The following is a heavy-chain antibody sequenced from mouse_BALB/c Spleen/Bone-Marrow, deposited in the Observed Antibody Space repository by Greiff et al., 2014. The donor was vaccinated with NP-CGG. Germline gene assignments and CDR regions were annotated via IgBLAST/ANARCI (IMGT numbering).Heavy chain of an antibody. CDR1: GFNIKDTY. J-gene: IGHJ4*01. CDR3: AFIYYGYAMDC. V-gene: IGHV14-3*02. Sequence: DVKLVESGAELVKPGASVKLSCTASGFNIKDTYMHWVKQRPEQGLEWIGRIDPANGNTKYDPKFQGKATITADTSSNTAYLQLSSLTSEDTAVYYCAFIYYGYAMDCWGQGTSVTVSS. CDR2: IDPANGNT. D-gene: IGHD2-1*01.